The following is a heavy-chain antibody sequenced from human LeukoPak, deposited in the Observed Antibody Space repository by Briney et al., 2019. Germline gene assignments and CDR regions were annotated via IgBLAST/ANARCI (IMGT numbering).Heavy chain of an antibody. J-gene: IGHJ4*01. V-gene: IGHV3-7*01. CDR2: IKQDASEK. D-gene: IGHD2-15*01. CDR3: ARESGYGRLDY. CDR1: GFTFSSDW. Sequence: GGSLTLSCAASGFTFSSDWMSWVRQRPGKGLELVANIKQDASEKYYVASVKGRFTISRDNAKISLYLQMNSLSAEDTAVYYCARESGYGRLDYWGHGTLVTVSS.